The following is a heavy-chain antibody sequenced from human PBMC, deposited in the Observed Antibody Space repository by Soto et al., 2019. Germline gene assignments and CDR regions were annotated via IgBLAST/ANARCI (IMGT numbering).Heavy chain of an antibody. D-gene: IGHD6-19*01. Sequence: QVQLVQSGGEVKKPGASVKVSCKASGYTFTSYGITWVRQAPGQGLEWLGWISAYNGNTNHAQNFQGRVTMTTDTSTTTAYMELRSLRSDDTAIYYCARVDSSGWYGYLQHWGQGTLVTVSS. CDR3: ARVDSSGWYGYLQH. J-gene: IGHJ1*01. CDR2: ISAYNGNT. CDR1: GYTFTSYG. V-gene: IGHV1-18*01.